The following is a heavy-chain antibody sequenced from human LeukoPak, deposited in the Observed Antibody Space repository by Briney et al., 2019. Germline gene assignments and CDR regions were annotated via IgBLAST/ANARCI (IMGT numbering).Heavy chain of an antibody. V-gene: IGHV3-23*01. CDR1: GFRFYSYA. CDR2: IIGNGGST. Sequence: RGGSLRLSCAAAGFRFYSYAMSWVRQAPGKGLEWVSGIIGNGGSTHYADSVKGRFTISRDNSKNTLYLQMNSLRAEDTAVFYCAKDRSWSLHYGMELWGQDTTVTVSS. J-gene: IGHJ6*02. CDR3: AKDRSWSLHYGMEL. D-gene: IGHD6-13*01.